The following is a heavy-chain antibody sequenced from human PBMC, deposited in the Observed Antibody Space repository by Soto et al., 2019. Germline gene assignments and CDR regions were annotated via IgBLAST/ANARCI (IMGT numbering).Heavy chain of an antibody. CDR2: ISYDGSNK. CDR1: GFTFNSYG. CDR3: AKTRVRREYWYFDL. V-gene: IGHV3-30*18. Sequence: GGSPRLSCAASGFTFNSYGMHWVRQAPGKGLEWVAVISYDGSNKYYADSVKGRFTISRDNSKNTLYLQMNSLRAEDTAVYYCAKTRVRREYWYFDLWGRGTLVTVSS. J-gene: IGHJ2*01. D-gene: IGHD1-1*01.